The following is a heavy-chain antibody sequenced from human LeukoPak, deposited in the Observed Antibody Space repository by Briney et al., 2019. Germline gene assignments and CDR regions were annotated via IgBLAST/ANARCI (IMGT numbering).Heavy chain of an antibody. CDR2: ISGSGGST. V-gene: IGHV3-23*01. CDR3: GKDVKFNRLNYFDY. Sequence: GGSLRLSCAASGFTFRTYAMSWVRQAPGKGLEWVSAISGSGGSTHYADSVKGRFTISRDNAKNSLYLQMKSPRAEDTALYYCGKDVKFNRLNYFDYWGQGTLVTVSS. CDR1: GFTFRTYA. D-gene: IGHD6-25*01. J-gene: IGHJ4*02.